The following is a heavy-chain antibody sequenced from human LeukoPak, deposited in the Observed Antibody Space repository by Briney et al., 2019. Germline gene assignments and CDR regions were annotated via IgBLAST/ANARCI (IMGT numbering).Heavy chain of an antibody. V-gene: IGHV3-53*01. Sequence: GGSLRLSCAASSFTFSSYNMNWVRQAPGKGLEWVSVIYSGGSTYYADSVKGRFTISRDNSKNTLYLQMNSLRAEDTAVYYCARDVVAAGDYYYGMDVWGQGTTVTVSS. D-gene: IGHD2-15*01. CDR1: SFTFSSYN. J-gene: IGHJ6*02. CDR3: ARDVVAAGDYYYGMDV. CDR2: IYSGGST.